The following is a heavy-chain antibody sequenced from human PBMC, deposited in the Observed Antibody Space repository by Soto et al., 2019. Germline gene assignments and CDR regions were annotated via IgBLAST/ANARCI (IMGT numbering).Heavy chain of an antibody. D-gene: IGHD1-1*01. CDR2: VIPIIGEG. J-gene: IGHJ3*02. CDR1: GGTFSSQT. CDR3: ARPAVNDLDADSSAFDI. V-gene: IGHV1-69*02. Sequence: QVQLVQSGAEVKEPGSSVKVSCKVSGGTFSSQTINWVRQVPGQGLEWMGSVIPIIGEGKYAQSFLGRVTITADRSTSTAYRERSSLNSEDTAVYYCARPAVNDLDADSSAFDIWGQGTMVTVSS.